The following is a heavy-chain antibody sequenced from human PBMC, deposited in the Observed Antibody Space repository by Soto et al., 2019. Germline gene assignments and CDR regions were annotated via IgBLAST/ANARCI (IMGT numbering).Heavy chain of an antibody. Sequence: QVQLQESGPGLVKPSQTLSLSCTVSDGSISSGDYYWSWIRQPPGKGLEWIGYIYNSGSTYYNPSLKSRVIISVDMSKNQFSLKLTSVTAADTAVYYCARGRRALAYWGQGTQVTVSS. V-gene: IGHV4-30-4*01. J-gene: IGHJ4*02. CDR2: IYNSGST. CDR1: DGSISSGDYY. CDR3: ARGRRALAY.